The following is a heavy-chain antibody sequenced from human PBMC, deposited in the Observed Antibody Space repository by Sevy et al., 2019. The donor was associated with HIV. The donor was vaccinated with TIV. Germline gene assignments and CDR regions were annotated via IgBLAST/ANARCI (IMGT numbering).Heavy chain of an antibody. V-gene: IGHV3-9*01. J-gene: IGHJ6*02. CDR3: AKDINRGCDGVNCYSYYYYFYGLDV. D-gene: IGHD2-21*01. Sequence: GGSLRLSCAASGFPFNDHAMHWVRLVPGKGLDWVSGISGNSRNMGYADSVKGRFTISRGNPRNSVYLEMHSFRPEDTALYYCAKDINRGCDGVNCYSYYYYFYGLDVWGQGTTVTVSS. CDR1: GFPFNDHA. CDR2: ISGNSRNM.